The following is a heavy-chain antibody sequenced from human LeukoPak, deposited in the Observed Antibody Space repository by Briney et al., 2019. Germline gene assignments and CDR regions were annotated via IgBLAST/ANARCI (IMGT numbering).Heavy chain of an antibody. J-gene: IGHJ4*02. Sequence: GGSLRLSCAASGFTFSSYAMSWVRQAPGKGLEWVSAVSGSGGSTYYADSVKGRFTISRDNSKNTLYLQMNSLRAEDTAVYYRAKNEVVTIDYWGQGTLVTVSS. D-gene: IGHD3-22*01. V-gene: IGHV3-23*01. CDR2: VSGSGGST. CDR3: AKNEVVTIDY. CDR1: GFTFSSYA.